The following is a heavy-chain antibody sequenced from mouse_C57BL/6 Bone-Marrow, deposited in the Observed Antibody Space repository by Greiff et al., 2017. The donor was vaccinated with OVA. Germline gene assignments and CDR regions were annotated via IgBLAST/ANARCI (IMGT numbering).Heavy chain of an antibody. V-gene: IGHV1-54*01. Sequence: QVQLQQSGAELVRPGTSVKVSCKASGYAFTNYLIEWVKQRPGQGLEWIGVINPGSGGTNYNEKFKGKATLTADKSSSTAYLQLSSLTSEDSAVYVCARENYYGSSYRGYFDVWGTGTTVTVSS. CDR1: GYAFTNYL. J-gene: IGHJ1*03. CDR3: ARENYYGSSYRGYFDV. D-gene: IGHD1-1*01. CDR2: INPGSGGT.